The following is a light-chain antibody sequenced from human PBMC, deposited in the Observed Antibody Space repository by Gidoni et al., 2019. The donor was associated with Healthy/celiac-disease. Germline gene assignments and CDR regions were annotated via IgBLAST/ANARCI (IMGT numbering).Light chain of an antibody. Sequence: AIRMTQSPSSFSASTGDRVTITCRASQGISSYLAWYQHKPGKAPKLLIYAASTLQSGVPSRFSGSGSGTDFTLTISCLQSEDFATYYCQQYYSYPQTFXPXTKVDIK. CDR2: AAS. CDR3: QQYYSYPQT. CDR1: QGISSY. V-gene: IGKV1-8*01. J-gene: IGKJ3*01.